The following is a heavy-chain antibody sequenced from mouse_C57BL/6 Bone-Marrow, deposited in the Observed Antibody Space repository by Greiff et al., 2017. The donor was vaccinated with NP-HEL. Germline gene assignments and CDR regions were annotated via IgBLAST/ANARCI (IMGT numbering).Heavy chain of an antibody. D-gene: IGHD6-1*01. CDR1: GFTFTDYY. V-gene: IGHV7-3*01. CDR2: IRNKANGYTT. J-gene: IGHJ4*01. Sequence: EVKLQESGGGLVQPGGSLSLSCAASGFTFTDYYMSWVRQPPGKALEWLGFIRNKANGYTTVYSSSVTGLFTISRDNSHSILYLQMNALRAEDSATYYCARYGAPTPLYYAMDYWGQGTSVTVSS. CDR3: ARYGAPTPLYYAMDY.